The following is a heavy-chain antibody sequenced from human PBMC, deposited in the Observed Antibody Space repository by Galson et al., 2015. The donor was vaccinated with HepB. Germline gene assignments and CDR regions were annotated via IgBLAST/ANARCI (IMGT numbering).Heavy chain of an antibody. CDR1: GGSFSGYY. CDR3: AREGGPYSSSWYVGSNWFDP. D-gene: IGHD6-13*01. Sequence: SETLSLTCAVYGGSFSGYYWSWIRQPPGKGLEWIGEINHSGSTNYNPSLKSRVTISVDTSKNQFSLKLSSVTAADTAVYYCAREGGPYSSSWYVGSNWFDPWGQGTLVTVSS. J-gene: IGHJ5*02. CDR2: INHSGST. V-gene: IGHV4-34*01.